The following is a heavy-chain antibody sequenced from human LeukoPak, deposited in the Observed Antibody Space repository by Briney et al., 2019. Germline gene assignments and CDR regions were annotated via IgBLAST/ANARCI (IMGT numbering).Heavy chain of an antibody. J-gene: IGHJ4*02. CDR3: ARGSLLRYFDWLLPGILFDY. Sequence: AGGSLRLSCAASGFTFSSYSMNWVRQAPGKGLEWVSSISSSSSYIYYADSVKGRFTISRDNAKNSLYLQMNSLRAEDTAVYYCARGSLLRYFDWLLPGILFDYWGQGTLVTVSS. CDR2: ISSSSSYI. CDR1: GFTFSSYS. D-gene: IGHD3-9*01. V-gene: IGHV3-21*01.